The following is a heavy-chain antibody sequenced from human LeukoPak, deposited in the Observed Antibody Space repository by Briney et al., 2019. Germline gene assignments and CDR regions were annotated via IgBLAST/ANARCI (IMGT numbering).Heavy chain of an antibody. CDR3: ARDFGGRFKLWADCLHYMDV. CDR1: GFTFNTYS. CDR2: IDSSGGYM. J-gene: IGHJ6*03. V-gene: IGHV3-21*06. Sequence: GGSLRLSCEASGFTFNTYSMNWARQAPGKGLEWVSSIDSSGGYMFYADSVKGRFIISRDNAKDSLYLQMNSLRAEDTAVYYCARDFGGRFKLWADCLHYMDVWGKGTTVTVSS. D-gene: IGHD2-21*02.